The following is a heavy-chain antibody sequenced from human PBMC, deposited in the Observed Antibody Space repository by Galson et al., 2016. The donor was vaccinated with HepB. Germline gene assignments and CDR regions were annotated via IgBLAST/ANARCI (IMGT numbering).Heavy chain of an antibody. V-gene: IGHV1-46*01. CDR2: INPSGGST. Sequence: SVKVSCKASGYAFTDYYLHWVRQAPGQGLEWMGIINPSGGSTSYAQIFQGRVTMTGDTSRNTVFMELSSLKSDDTAVYYCVGGYDYGDYFDYWGHGTRVIVSS. D-gene: IGHD4-17*01. J-gene: IGHJ4*01. CDR3: VGGYDYGDYFDY. CDR1: GYAFTDYY.